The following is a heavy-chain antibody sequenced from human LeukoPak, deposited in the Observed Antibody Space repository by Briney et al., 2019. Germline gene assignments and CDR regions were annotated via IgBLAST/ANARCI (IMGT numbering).Heavy chain of an antibody. D-gene: IGHD2-2*01. V-gene: IGHV3-15*04. CDR2: IESKTDGGTT. Sequence: GGSLRLSCAASGFTFSNAWMSWVRQAPGKGLEWVGRIESKTDGGTTDYAAPVKGRFTISRDDSKNTLYLQMNSLKTEDTAVYYWPTDFPGADNTSPPGDSWGQGTLFSASP. CDR1: GFTFSNAW. J-gene: IGHJ4*02. CDR3: PTDFPGADNTSPPGDS.